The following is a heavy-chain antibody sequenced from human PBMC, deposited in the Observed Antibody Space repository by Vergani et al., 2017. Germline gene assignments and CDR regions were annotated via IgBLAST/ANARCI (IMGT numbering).Heavy chain of an antibody. J-gene: IGHJ6*02. CDR3: ASRDITIFGVVIIRGYYYYGMDV. CDR2: IIPIFGTA. V-gene: IGHV1-69*01. CDR1: GGTFSSYA. Sequence: QVQLVQSGAEVKKPGSSVKVSCKASGGTFSSYAISWVRQAPGQGLEWMGGIIPIFGTANYAQKLQGRVTITADESTSPAYMELSILRSEDTAVYYCASRDITIFGVVIIRGYYYYGMDVWGQGTTVTVSS. D-gene: IGHD3-3*01.